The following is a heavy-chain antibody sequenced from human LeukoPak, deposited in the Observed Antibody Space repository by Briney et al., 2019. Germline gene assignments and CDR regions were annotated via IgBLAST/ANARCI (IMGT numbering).Heavy chain of an antibody. CDR1: GGSISSYY. CDR2: IYYSGST. CDR3: ARRDSSGWYINY. J-gene: IGHJ4*02. Sequence: PPETLSLTCAVSGGSISSYYWSWFRQPPGKGLEWIGYIYYSGSTNYNPSLKSRVTISVDTSNNHFSLKLSSVTAADTAVYYCARRDSSGWYINYWGQGTLVTVSS. V-gene: IGHV4-59*08. D-gene: IGHD6-19*01.